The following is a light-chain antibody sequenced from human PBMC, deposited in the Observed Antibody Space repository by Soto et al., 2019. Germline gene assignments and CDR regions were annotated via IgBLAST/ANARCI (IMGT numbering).Light chain of an antibody. Sequence: EIVLTQSPGTLSLSPGERATLSCRASQSVSSSYLAWYQQKPGQAPRLLIYGASSRATGIPDRFSGSGSGTDFTLTISXXXXXDFAVYYCQQYGSSPLTFGGG. CDR2: GAS. V-gene: IGKV3-20*01. J-gene: IGKJ4*01. CDR1: QSVSSSY. CDR3: QQYGSSPLT.